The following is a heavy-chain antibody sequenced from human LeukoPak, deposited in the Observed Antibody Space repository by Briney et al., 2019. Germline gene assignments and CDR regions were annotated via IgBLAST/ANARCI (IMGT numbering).Heavy chain of an antibody. V-gene: IGHV4-34*01. D-gene: IGHD2-2*01. CDR2: INHGGST. CDR3: ASYWGGYCSSTSCYREGFDY. Sequence: PSETLSLTCAVYGGSFSGYYWSWIRQPPGKGLEWIGEINHGGSTNYNPSLKSRVTISVDTSKNQFSLKLSSVTAADAAVYYCASYWGGYCSSTSCYREGFDYWGQGTLVTVSS. CDR1: GGSFSGYY. J-gene: IGHJ4*02.